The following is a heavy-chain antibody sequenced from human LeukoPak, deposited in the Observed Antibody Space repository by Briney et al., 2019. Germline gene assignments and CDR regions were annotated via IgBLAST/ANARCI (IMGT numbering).Heavy chain of an antibody. Sequence: PGGSLRLSCAASGFTFSSYAMSWVRQAPGKGLEWVSAISGSGGSTYYADSVKGRFTISRDNSKNTLYLQMNSLRAEDTAIYYCAKGRGYSGYERIDYWGQGTLVTVSS. D-gene: IGHD5-12*01. CDR2: ISGSGGST. J-gene: IGHJ4*02. CDR1: GFTFSSYA. V-gene: IGHV3-23*01. CDR3: AKGRGYSGYERIDY.